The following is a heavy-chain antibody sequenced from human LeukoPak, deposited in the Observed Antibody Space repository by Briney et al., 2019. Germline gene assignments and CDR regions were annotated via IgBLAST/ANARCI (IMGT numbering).Heavy chain of an antibody. CDR2: ISGSGGST. V-gene: IGHV3-23*01. Sequence: GGSLRLSCAASGFTFSSYAMSWVRQAPGKGLEWVSAISGSGGSTYYADSVKGRFTISRDNSKNTLYLQMNSLRAEDTAVYYCAKRSYGSDYCGMDVWGQGTTVTVSS. CDR3: AKRSYGSDYCGMDV. CDR1: GFTFSSYA. J-gene: IGHJ6*02. D-gene: IGHD5-18*01.